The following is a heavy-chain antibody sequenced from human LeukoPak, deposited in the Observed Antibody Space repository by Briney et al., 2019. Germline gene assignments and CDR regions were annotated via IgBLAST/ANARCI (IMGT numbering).Heavy chain of an antibody. Sequence: ASVKVSCKASGYTFTSYYMHWVRQAPGQGLEWMGIINPSGGSTSYAQKFQGRVTMTRDTSTSTVYMELSSLRSEDTAAYYCARDRDSSGWYGAFDIWGQGTMVTVSS. J-gene: IGHJ3*02. CDR3: ARDRDSSGWYGAFDI. CDR2: INPSGGST. CDR1: GYTFTSYY. V-gene: IGHV1-46*01. D-gene: IGHD6-19*01.